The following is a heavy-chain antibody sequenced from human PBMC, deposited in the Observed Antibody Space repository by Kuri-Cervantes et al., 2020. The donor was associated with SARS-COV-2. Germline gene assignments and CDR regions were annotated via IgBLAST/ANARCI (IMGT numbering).Heavy chain of an antibody. V-gene: IGHV3-9*03. D-gene: IGHD1-26*01. J-gene: IGHJ3*02. CDR2: ISWNSGSI. CDR1: GFTFDDYA. Sequence: GGSLRLSCAASGFTFDDYAMHWVRQAPGKGLEWVSGISWNSGSIGYADSVEGRFTISRDNAKNSLYLQMNSLRAEDMALYYCAKDMGEWDAFDIWGQGTMVTVSS. CDR3: AKDMGEWDAFDI.